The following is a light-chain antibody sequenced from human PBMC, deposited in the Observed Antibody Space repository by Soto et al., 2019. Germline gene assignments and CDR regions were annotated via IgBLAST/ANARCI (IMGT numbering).Light chain of an antibody. CDR2: DAS. CDR3: QQRSNWPIT. J-gene: IGKJ5*01. CDR1: PSVSSY. Sequence: EIVLTQSPATLSLSPGERATLSCRASPSVSSYLACYQQKPGQAPSLLIYDASNRATGIPARFSGSGSGTDFTLTISSLEPDDCAVYYCQQRSNWPITVGQGTRLEIK. V-gene: IGKV3-11*01.